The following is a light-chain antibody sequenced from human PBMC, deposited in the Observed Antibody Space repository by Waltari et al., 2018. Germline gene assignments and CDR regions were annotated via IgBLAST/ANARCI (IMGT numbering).Light chain of an antibody. V-gene: IGLV2-11*01. CDR3: CSYAGSYTLVV. CDR1: SSDVGGYKY. J-gene: IGLJ2*01. Sequence: QSALTQPRSVSGSPGQSVTISCTGTSSDVGGYKYVSWYHQHPGKAPQLMIYDVSKRPSGVPDRFSGSKSGNTASLTISGLQAEDEADYYCCSYAGSYTLVVFGGGTKLTVL. CDR2: DVS.